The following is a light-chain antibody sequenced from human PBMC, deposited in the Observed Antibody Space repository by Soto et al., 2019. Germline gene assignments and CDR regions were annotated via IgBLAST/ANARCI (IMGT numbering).Light chain of an antibody. CDR1: QSVSSS. Sequence: EIVMTQSPATLSLSPAERATLSWRASQSVSSSLAWYQQKPGQAPRLLIYGASTRATGIPARFSGSGSWTELTLTISTLHSEDFAVYYCQQYNTWPPVTVGGGTKVDI. CDR2: GAS. V-gene: IGKV3-15*01. J-gene: IGKJ4*01. CDR3: QQYNTWPPVT.